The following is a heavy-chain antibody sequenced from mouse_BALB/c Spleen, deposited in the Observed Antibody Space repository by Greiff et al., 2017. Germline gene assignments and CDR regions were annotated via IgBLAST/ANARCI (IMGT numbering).Heavy chain of an antibody. CDR2: INPYNGAT. Sequence: VQLQQSGPELVKPGASVKISCKASGYSFTGYYMHWVKQSHVKSLEWIGRINPYNGATSYNQNFKDKASLTVDKSSSTAYMELHSLTSEDSAVYYCARGVTGTFAMDYWGQGTSVTVSS. V-gene: IGHV1-31*01. D-gene: IGHD4-1*01. J-gene: IGHJ4*01. CDR1: GYSFTGYY. CDR3: ARGVTGTFAMDY.